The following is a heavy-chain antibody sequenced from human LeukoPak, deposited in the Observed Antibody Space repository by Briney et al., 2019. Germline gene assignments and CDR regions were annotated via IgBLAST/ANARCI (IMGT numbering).Heavy chain of an antibody. D-gene: IGHD6-6*01. J-gene: IGHJ3*02. CDR3: ARWGENSSSYAFDI. Sequence: SVKVSCKASGGTFSSYAISWVRQAPGQGLEWMGGIIPIFGTANYAQKFQGRVTITADKSTSTAYMELSSLRSEDTAVYYCARWGENSSSYAFDIWGQGTMVTVSS. CDR2: IIPIFGTA. CDR1: GGTFSSYA. V-gene: IGHV1-69*06.